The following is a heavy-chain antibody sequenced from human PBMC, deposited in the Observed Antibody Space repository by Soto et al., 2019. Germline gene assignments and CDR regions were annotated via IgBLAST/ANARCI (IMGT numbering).Heavy chain of an antibody. CDR2: ISGSGGST. V-gene: IGHV3-23*01. CDR3: AKEKNYYDSSGCRNVRSYFDY. CDR1: GFTFSSYA. D-gene: IGHD3-22*01. J-gene: IGHJ4*02. Sequence: PGGSLRLSCAASGFTFSSYAMSWVRQAPGKGLEWVSAISGSGGSTYYADSVKGRFTISRDNSKNTLYLQMNSLRAEDTAVYYCAKEKNYYDSSGCRNVRSYFDYWGQGTLVTVSS.